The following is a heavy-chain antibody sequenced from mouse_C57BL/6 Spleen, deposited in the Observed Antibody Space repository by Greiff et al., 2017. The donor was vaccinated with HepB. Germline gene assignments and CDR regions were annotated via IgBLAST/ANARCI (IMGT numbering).Heavy chain of an antibody. J-gene: IGHJ2*01. Sequence: LQQPGAELVMPGASVKLSCKASGYTFTSYWMHWVKQRPGQGLEWIGEIDPSDSYTNYNQKFKGKSTLTVDKSSSTAYMQLSSLTSEDSAVYYCARRDYGSSYDFDYWGQGTTLTVSS. CDR2: IDPSDSYT. CDR3: ARRDYGSSYDFDY. CDR1: GYTFTSYW. V-gene: IGHV1-69*01. D-gene: IGHD1-1*01.